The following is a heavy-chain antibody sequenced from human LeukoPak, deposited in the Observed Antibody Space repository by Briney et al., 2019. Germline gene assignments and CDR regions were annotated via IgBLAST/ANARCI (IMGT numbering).Heavy chain of an antibody. CDR1: GFSFSRYA. V-gene: IGHV3-30-3*02. Sequence: GGSLRLSCAASGFSFSRYAMHWVRQAPGKGLEWVAVISYDGSNKIYADSVKGRFTISRDNSKNTLYLQMNSLRAEDTAVYYCVKSPLNLGYCSGGSCHYFDYWGQGTLVTVSS. CDR2: ISYDGSNK. J-gene: IGHJ4*02. CDR3: VKSPLNLGYCSGGSCHYFDY. D-gene: IGHD2-15*01.